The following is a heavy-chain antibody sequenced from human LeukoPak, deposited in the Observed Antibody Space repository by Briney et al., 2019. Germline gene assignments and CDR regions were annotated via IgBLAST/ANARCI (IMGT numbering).Heavy chain of an antibody. J-gene: IGHJ4*02. D-gene: IGHD4-17*01. V-gene: IGHV4-59*01. CDR1: GGSISSYY. Sequence: PSETLSLTCTVSGGSISSYYWSWIRQPPGKGLEWIGYIYYSGSTNYNPSLKSRVTISVDTSKNQFSLKLSSVTAADTAVYYCARGRPPHDYGTLFDYWGQGTLVTVSS. CDR3: ARGRPPHDYGTLFDY. CDR2: IYYSGST.